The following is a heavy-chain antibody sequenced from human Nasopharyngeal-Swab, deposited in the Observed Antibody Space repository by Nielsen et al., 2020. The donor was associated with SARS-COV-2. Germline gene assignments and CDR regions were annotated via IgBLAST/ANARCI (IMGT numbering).Heavy chain of an antibody. V-gene: IGHV3-53*01. D-gene: IGHD5-12*01. Sequence: VRQMPGKGLEWVSVIYSGGSTYYADSVKGRFTISRDNAKNTLYLQMNSLRAEDTAVYYCASLGVATFKPDYWGQGTLVTVSS. CDR2: IYSGGST. J-gene: IGHJ4*02. CDR3: ASLGVATFKPDY.